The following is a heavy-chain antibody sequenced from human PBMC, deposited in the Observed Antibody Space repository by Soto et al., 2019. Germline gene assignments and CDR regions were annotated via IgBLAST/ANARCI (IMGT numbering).Heavy chain of an antibody. CDR3: VRDTAAAGTCTVY. V-gene: IGHV5-51*01. D-gene: IGHD4-17*01. CDR1: AYSFTSNW. CDR2: IYPGDSDT. Sequence: PGQALKISSKGSAYSFTSNWIGWVRQMPGKGLKWMGIIYPGDSDTRYSPSFQGQVTISADKSIRTAYLQWSSLKASDTAMYFCVRDTAAAGTCTVYWGHGTLVSVSP. J-gene: IGHJ4*01.